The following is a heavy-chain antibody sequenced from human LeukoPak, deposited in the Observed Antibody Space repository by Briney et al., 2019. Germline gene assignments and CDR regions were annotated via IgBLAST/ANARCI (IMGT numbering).Heavy chain of an antibody. CDR2: ISISSTII. CDR1: EFSVGSNY. D-gene: IGHD5-12*01. J-gene: IGHJ4*02. CDR3: ARVYSDYDYSVDY. V-gene: IGHV3-48*01. Sequence: GGSLRLSCAASEFSVGSNYMTWVRQDPGKGLEWVSFISISSTIIYYADSVKGRFTISRDNARNSLYLQMNTLRAEDTAVYYCARVYSDYDYSVDYWGQGTLVTVSS.